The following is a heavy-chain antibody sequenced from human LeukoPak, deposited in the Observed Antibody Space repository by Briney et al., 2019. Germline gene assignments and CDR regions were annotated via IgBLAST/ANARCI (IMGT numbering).Heavy chain of an antibody. CDR1: GFTFTDYA. J-gene: IGHJ4*02. CDR2: ISAGGGTT. Sequence: HTGGSLRLSCVASGFTFTDYALARVRQAPGKGLEWVSRISAGGGTTYYADSVKDRFTISRENSKNTVYLQMSSLRAEDTARYYCARISFGDLGGYYFDYWGQGNLVTVSS. D-gene: IGHD3-10*01. CDR3: ARISFGDLGGYYFDY. V-gene: IGHV3-23*01.